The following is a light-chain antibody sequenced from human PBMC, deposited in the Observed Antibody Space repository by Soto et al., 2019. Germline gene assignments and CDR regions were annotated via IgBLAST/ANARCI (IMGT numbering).Light chain of an antibody. V-gene: IGKV1-8*01. J-gene: IGKJ4*01. CDR3: QKYYSYPLT. CDR2: AAY. Sequence: QSPPSLSASTGDRVTITCRTSEGISSYLAWYQQKPGRAPKLLMYAAYTLQSRVPSRVSGSGSGTDFTLTISFLQSEDFATYYCQKYYSYPLTVCGGTKVDIK. CDR1: EGISSY.